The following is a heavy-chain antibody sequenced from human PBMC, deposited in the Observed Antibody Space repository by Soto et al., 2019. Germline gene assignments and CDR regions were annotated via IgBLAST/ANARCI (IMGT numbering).Heavy chain of an antibody. V-gene: IGHV4-34*01. CDR3: ARALGFCSGGSCYQYYFDY. CDR2: INHRGST. CDR1: GGSFSGYY. D-gene: IGHD2-15*01. J-gene: IGHJ4*02. Sequence: QVQLQQWGAGLLKPSETLSLTCAVYGGSFSGYYWSWIRQPPGKGLEWIGEINHRGSTNYNPSLKSRVTISVDTSKNQFSLKLSSVTAADTAVYYCARALGFCSGGSCYQYYFDYWGQGTLVTVSS.